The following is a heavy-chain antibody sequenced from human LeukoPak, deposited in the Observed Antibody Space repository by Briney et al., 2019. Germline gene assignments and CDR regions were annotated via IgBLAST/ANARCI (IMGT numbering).Heavy chain of an antibody. J-gene: IGHJ3*02. Sequence: SETLSLTCTVSGGSISSYYWGWVRQPPGKGLEWIGNIFYSGSTYYSPPLKSRLTISLDTSRNQFSLRLNSVTAADTAVYYCAKSNGYGLVDIWGQGTMVTVSS. CDR2: IFYSGST. V-gene: IGHV4-59*04. D-gene: IGHD3-10*01. CDR3: AKSNGYGLVDI. CDR1: GGSISSYY.